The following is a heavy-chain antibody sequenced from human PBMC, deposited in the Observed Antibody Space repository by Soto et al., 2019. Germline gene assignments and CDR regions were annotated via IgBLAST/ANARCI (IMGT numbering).Heavy chain of an antibody. D-gene: IGHD6-13*01. CDR1: GGTFSSYA. Sequence: QVQLVQSGAEVKKPGSSVKVSCKASGGTFSSYAISWVRQAPGQGLERMGGISPIFGTANYAQKFQGRVTITADESQSTDKMELSRLRYSVNDVYYCEVEKVEGQQGGLFDYWGQGTLVTVSS. J-gene: IGHJ4*02. CDR3: EVEKVEGQQGGLFDY. V-gene: IGHV1-69*12. CDR2: ISPIFGTA.